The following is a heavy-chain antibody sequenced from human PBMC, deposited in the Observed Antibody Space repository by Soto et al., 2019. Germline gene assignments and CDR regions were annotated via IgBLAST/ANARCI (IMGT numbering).Heavy chain of an antibody. Sequence: ASVKVSCKASGGTFSSYAISWVRQAPGQGLEWMGGIIPIFGTANYAQKFQGRVTITADESTSTAYMELSRLRSEDTAVYYCARGSQSYSSSFAFDYWGQGTLVTVSS. CDR1: GGTFSSYA. CDR2: IIPIFGTA. CDR3: ARGSQSYSSSFAFDY. J-gene: IGHJ4*02. D-gene: IGHD6-6*01. V-gene: IGHV1-69*13.